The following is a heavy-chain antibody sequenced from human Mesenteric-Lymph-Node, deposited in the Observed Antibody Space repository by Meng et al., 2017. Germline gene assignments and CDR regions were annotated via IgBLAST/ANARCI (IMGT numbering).Heavy chain of an antibody. D-gene: IGHD2-2*01. CDR3: AKHRNLVVPAAIFWFGP. CDR1: GFTFSSYA. V-gene: IGHV3-23*01. J-gene: IGHJ5*02. Sequence: EVQLLESGGGLVQPGGSLRLSCAASGFTFSSYAMSWVRQAPGKGLEWVSAISGSGGSTYYADSVKGRFTISRDNSKNTLYLQMNSLRAEDTAVYYCAKHRNLVVPAAIFWFGPWGQGTLVTVSS. CDR2: ISGSGGST.